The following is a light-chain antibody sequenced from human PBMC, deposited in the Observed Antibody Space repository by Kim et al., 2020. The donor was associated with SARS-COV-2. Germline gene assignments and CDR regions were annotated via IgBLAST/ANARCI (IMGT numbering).Light chain of an antibody. J-gene: IGKJ2*03. CDR1: QGISTY. CDR2: AAS. Sequence: SESVGYRATITCQASQGISTYLAWYQQKPGKVPKLLIYAASTLQSGVPSRFSGSGSGTDFTLTISSLQPEDVATYYCQKYNSAPHSFGQGTKLEI. CDR3: QKYNSAPHS. V-gene: IGKV1-27*01.